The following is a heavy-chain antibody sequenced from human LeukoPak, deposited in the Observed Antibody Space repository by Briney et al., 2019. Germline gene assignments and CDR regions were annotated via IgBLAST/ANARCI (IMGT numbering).Heavy chain of an antibody. CDR2: ISSSGSVK. CDR1: GFTVSSYE. J-gene: IGHJ4*02. CDR3: ARDFRPHPRYSSDPGY. Sequence: GGSLRLSCAASGFTVSSYEMNWVRQAPGKGLEWVSYISSSGSVKFYADSVKGRFTISRDNAKNSLYLQMNSLRAEDTAVYYCARDFRPHPRYSSDPGYWGQGTLVTVSS. V-gene: IGHV3-48*03. D-gene: IGHD6-25*01.